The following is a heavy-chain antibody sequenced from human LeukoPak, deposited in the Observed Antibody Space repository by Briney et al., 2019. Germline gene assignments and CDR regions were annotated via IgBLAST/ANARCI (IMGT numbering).Heavy chain of an antibody. V-gene: IGHV1-18*01. J-gene: IGHJ6*02. CDR2: INTYNRKT. Sequence: ASVKVSCKASGYTFTTHGISWVRQAPGQGLEWMGWINTYNRKTIYAQRFQDRVTMATDTSTSTAYMDLRGLRSDDTAVYYCARDLSLVDYYVSGSSPPIPYYYGMDVWGQGTTVTVSS. CDR3: ARDLSLVDYYVSGSSPPIPYYYGMDV. CDR1: GYTFTTHG. D-gene: IGHD3-10*01.